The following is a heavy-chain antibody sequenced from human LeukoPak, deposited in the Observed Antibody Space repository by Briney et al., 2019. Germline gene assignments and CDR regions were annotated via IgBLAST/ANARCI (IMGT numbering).Heavy chain of an antibody. Sequence: GGSLRLSCAASGFTFSSYAMSWVRQAPGKGLEWVANIKQDGSEKYYVDSVKGRFTISRDNAKNSLYLQMNSLRAEDTAVYYCARDKGDSSGWYCLDYWGQGTLVTVSS. J-gene: IGHJ4*02. D-gene: IGHD6-19*01. CDR1: GFTFSSYA. CDR2: IKQDGSEK. CDR3: ARDKGDSSGWYCLDY. V-gene: IGHV3-7*01.